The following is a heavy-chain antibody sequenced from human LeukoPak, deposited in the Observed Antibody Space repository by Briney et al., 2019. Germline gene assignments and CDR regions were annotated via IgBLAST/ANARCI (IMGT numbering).Heavy chain of an antibody. CDR2: ISRGHTTM. V-gene: IGHV3-48*04. Sequence: GGSLRLSCAASGFTFSDYSMNWVRQAPGKGLEWVSYISRGHTTMYYADSVKGRFTISRDNAKNSLYLQMNSLRAEDTAVYYCARDLYGDYLLTFLDYWGQGTLVTVSS. J-gene: IGHJ4*02. CDR1: GFTFSDYS. D-gene: IGHD4-17*01. CDR3: ARDLYGDYLLTFLDY.